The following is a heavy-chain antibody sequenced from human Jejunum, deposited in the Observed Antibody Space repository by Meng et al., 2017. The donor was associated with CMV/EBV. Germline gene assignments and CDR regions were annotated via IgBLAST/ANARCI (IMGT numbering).Heavy chain of an antibody. V-gene: IGHV3-7*01. Sequence: CAALGFSFSTYWMTWGHQGPGKGLEWLANRKEDGGQKHYVDSLKGRFTISRDNAKNSLYLQMNTLRADDTAVYYCVRDAGWFHFDYWGQGTLVTVSS. J-gene: IGHJ4*02. CDR2: RKEDGGQK. CDR3: VRDAGWFHFDY. CDR1: GFSFSTYW. D-gene: IGHD2-15*01.